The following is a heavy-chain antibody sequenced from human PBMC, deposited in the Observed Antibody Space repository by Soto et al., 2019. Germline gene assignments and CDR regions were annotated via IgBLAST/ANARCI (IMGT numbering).Heavy chain of an antibody. V-gene: IGHV3-23*03. CDR1: GFTFSSYA. CDR2: IYSGGSA. Sequence: EVQLLESGGGLVQPGGSLRLSCAASGFTFSSYAMSWVRQAPGKGLEWVSVIYSGGSANYADSVKGRFTISRDNSKNTLYLQMNSLRAEDTAVYYCVRDDYGLDVWGQGTAVTVSS. J-gene: IGHJ6*02. CDR3: VRDDYGLDV.